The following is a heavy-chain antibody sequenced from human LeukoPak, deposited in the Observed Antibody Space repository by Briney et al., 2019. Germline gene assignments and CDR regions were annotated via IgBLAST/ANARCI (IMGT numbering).Heavy chain of an antibody. V-gene: IGHV1-2*02. D-gene: IGHD2-8*02. CDR2: INPNSGGT. CDR3: ARRSGHDY. J-gene: IGHJ4*02. CDR1: GYTFTGYY. Sequence: GASVKVSCKASGYTFTGYYMHWVRQAPGQGLEWMGWINPNSGGTNYAQQFQGRVTLTRDTSITTAYMELTSLISDDTAVYYCARRSGHDYWGPGTLLTVSS.